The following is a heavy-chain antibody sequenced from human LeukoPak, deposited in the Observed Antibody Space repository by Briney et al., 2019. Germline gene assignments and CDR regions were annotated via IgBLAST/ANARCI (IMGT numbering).Heavy chain of an antibody. Sequence: ASVKVSCKASGYSLTSYYMHWVRQAPGQGLEWMGIINPSGDSTSYAQRFQGRVTMTRDMSTSTDYMELSSLRSEDTAVYYCARDNSVGDNAWWFDPWGQGTLVTVSS. J-gene: IGHJ5*02. V-gene: IGHV1-46*01. CDR1: GYSLTSYY. CDR2: INPSGDST. D-gene: IGHD1-26*01. CDR3: ARDNSVGDNAWWFDP.